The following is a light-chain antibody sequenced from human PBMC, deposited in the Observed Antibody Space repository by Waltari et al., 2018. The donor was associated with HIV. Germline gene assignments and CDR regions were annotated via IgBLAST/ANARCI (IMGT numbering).Light chain of an antibody. CDR1: QTLRDDH. CDR2: LIS. J-gene: IGKJ1*01. Sequence: ELTQSPATLSLYPGDRATLSCRASQTLRDDHIAWYRQYPGQTPRLLIYLISNRATGIPDRVSGNGSGTDFTLTISRLEPEDFALYFCQHYRGVPPGTFGQGTRVDIK. V-gene: IGKV3-20*01. CDR3: QHYRGVPPGT.